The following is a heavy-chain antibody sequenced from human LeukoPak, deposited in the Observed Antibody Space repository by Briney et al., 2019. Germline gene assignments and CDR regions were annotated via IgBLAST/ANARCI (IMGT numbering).Heavy chain of an antibody. CDR2: IWYDGSNK. Sequence: PGGSLRLSCAASGFTFSSYGMHWVRQAPGKGLEWVAVIWYDGSNKYYADSVKGRFTISRDNSKNTLYLQMNSLRAEDTAVYYCAKEVATGWFDPWAREPWSPSPQ. CDR1: GFTFSSYG. CDR3: AKEVATGWFDP. D-gene: IGHD5-12*01. V-gene: IGHV3-33*06. J-gene: IGHJ5*02.